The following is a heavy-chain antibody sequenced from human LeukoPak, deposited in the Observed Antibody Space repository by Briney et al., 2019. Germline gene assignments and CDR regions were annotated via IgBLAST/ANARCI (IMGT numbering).Heavy chain of an antibody. D-gene: IGHD2-15*01. CDR3: ARGAAQHEAHFDY. Sequence: PGGSLRLSCAASGFTFSSYAMHWVRQAPGKGLEWVAVISYDGSNKYYADSVKGRFTISRDNSKNTLYLQMNSPRAEDTAAYYCARGAAQHEAHFDYWGQGSLVTASS. CDR2: ISYDGSNK. J-gene: IGHJ4*02. V-gene: IGHV3-30-3*01. CDR1: GFTFSSYA.